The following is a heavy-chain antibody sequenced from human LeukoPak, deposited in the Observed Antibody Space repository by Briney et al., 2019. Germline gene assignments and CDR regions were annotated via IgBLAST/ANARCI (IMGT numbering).Heavy chain of an antibody. CDR1: GGSISSYY. D-gene: IGHD2-2*01. J-gene: IGHJ4*02. Sequence: PSETLSLTCTVSGGSISSYYWSWIRQPPGKGLEWIGYIYTSGSTNYNPSLKSRVTISVDTSKNQSSLKLSSVTAADTAVYYCARTQGYCSSTSCYFDYWGQGTLVTVSS. CDR2: IYTSGST. CDR3: ARTQGYCSSTSCYFDY. V-gene: IGHV4-4*09.